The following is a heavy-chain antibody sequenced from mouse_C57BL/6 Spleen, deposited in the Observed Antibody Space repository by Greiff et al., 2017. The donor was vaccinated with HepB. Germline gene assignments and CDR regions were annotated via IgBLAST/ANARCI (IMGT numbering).Heavy chain of an antibody. CDR3: ARGRYGNYPY. CDR2: IDPSDSYT. D-gene: IGHD2-1*01. CDR1: GYTFTSYW. V-gene: IGHV1-69*01. J-gene: IGHJ3*01. Sequence: QVQLKQPGAELVMPGASVKLSCKASGYTFTSYWMHWVKQRPGQGLEWIGEIDPSDSYTNYNQKFKGKSTLTVDKSSSTAYMQLSSLTSEDSAVYYCARGRYGNYPYWGQGTLVTVSA.